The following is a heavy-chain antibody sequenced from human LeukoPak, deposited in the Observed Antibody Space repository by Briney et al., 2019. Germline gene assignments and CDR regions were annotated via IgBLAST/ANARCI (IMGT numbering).Heavy chain of an antibody. V-gene: IGHV1-2*02. J-gene: IGHJ4*02. D-gene: IGHD3-22*01. CDR3: ARGTLYYYDSSGYLDY. CDR1: GYTFTGYY. CDR2: INPNSGGT. Sequence: GASVKVSCKASGYTFTGYYMRWVRQAPGQGLEWMGWINPNSGGTNYAQKFQGRVTMTRDTSISTAYMELSRLRSDDTAVYYCARGTLYYYDSSGYLDYWGQGTLVTVSS.